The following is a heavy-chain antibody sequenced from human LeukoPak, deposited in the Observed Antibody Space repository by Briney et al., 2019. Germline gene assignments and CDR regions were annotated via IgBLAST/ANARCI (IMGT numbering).Heavy chain of an antibody. CDR3: ARVVAVAGTPNYYYYGMDV. D-gene: IGHD6-19*01. V-gene: IGHV3-48*01. CDR2: ISSTSISI. J-gene: IGHJ6*02. Sequence: GGSLRLSCAASGFTFSSHGMTWVRQVPGKGLEWVSHISSTSISIYYADSVKGRFTISRDNSKNTLYLQMNSLRAEDTAVYYCARVVAVAGTPNYYYYGMDVWGQGTTVTVSS. CDR1: GFTFSSHG.